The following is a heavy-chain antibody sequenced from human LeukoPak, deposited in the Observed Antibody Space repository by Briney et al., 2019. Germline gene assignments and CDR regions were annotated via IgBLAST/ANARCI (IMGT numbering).Heavy chain of an antibody. CDR1: GGSISSSSYY. Sequence: SETLSLTCTVSGGSISSSSYYWGWIRQPPGKGLEWIGSIYYSGSTYYNPSLKSRVTISVDTSKNQFSLKLSSVTAADTAVYYCARRSGPFDYWGQGTLVTVSS. CDR3: ARRSGPFDY. V-gene: IGHV4-39*01. J-gene: IGHJ4*02. D-gene: IGHD3-10*01. CDR2: IYYSGST.